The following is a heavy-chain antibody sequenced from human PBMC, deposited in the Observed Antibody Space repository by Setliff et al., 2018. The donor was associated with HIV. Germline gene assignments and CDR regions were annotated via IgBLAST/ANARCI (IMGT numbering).Heavy chain of an antibody. D-gene: IGHD6-6*01. Sequence: SETLSLTCTVSGDSVSSASYFWSWIRQPPGKGLEWIGYIYYSGTTKYNPSLKSRVTISVDTSKNQFSLKLSSVTAADTAVYYCASEAWTSYRSASGYYYYYMDVWGKGTTGTVSS. J-gene: IGHJ6*03. CDR2: IYYSGTT. CDR1: GDSVSSASYF. V-gene: IGHV4-61*01. CDR3: ASEAWTSYRSASGYYYYYMDV.